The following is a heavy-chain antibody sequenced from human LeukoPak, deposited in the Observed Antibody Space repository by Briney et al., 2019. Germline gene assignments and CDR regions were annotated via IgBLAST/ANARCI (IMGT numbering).Heavy chain of an antibody. Sequence: PGGSLRLSCAASGFTFSGSTMHWVRQASGKGLEWVGRIRSKTSSYATAYTASVKGRFTISRDDSKNTAYLQMNSLKTEDTAVYYCAKDGALGAFDIWGQGTMVTVSS. CDR2: IRSKTSSYAT. CDR1: GFTFSGST. V-gene: IGHV3-73*01. J-gene: IGHJ3*02. CDR3: AKDGALGAFDI. D-gene: IGHD5-24*01.